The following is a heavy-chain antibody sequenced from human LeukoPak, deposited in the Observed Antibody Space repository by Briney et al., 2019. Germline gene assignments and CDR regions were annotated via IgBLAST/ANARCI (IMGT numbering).Heavy chain of an antibody. Sequence: GGSLRLSCAASGFTFSRYSMNWVRQPPGKGLEWVSSISASGSHIYYADSMKGRFSISRDSARNSVYVQMSSLRAEDTAVYYCARGPQFCSGGSCFGYYFDYWGQGALVTVSS. J-gene: IGHJ4*02. CDR1: GFTFSRYS. CDR3: ARGPQFCSGGSCFGYYFDY. V-gene: IGHV3-21*01. D-gene: IGHD2-15*01. CDR2: ISASGSHI.